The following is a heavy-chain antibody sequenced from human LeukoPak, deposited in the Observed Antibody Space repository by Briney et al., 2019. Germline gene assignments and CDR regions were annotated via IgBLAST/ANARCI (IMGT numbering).Heavy chain of an antibody. CDR3: ARVQYQLLQGLDY. V-gene: IGHV1-69*01. CDR1: GGTFSSYA. D-gene: IGHD2-2*01. J-gene: IGHJ4*02. Sequence: GSSVKVSCKASGGTFSSYAISWVRQAPGQGLEWMGGIIPIFGTANYAQEFQGRVTITADESTSTAYMELSSLRSEDTAVYYRARVQYQLLQGLDYWGQGTLVTVSS. CDR2: IIPIFGTA.